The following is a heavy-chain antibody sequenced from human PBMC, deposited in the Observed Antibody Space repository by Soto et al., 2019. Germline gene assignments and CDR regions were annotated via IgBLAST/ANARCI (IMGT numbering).Heavy chain of an antibody. Sequence: QVQLQESGPGLVKPSETLSLTCTVSGGSISSYYWSWIRQPPGKGLEWIGYIYYSGSTNYNPSLKSRVTISVDTSKNKFSLKLSSVTAADTAVYYCARGYYDILTGYSPDAFDIWGQGTMVTVSS. V-gene: IGHV4-59*01. CDR1: GGSISSYY. CDR2: IYYSGST. CDR3: ARGYYDILTGYSPDAFDI. J-gene: IGHJ3*02. D-gene: IGHD3-9*01.